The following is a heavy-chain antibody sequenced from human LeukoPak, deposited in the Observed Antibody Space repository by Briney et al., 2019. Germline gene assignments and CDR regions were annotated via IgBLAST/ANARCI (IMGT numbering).Heavy chain of an antibody. CDR1: GFTFSGYG. J-gene: IGHJ4*02. D-gene: IGHD3-16*01. V-gene: IGHV3-21*01. CDR2: ITSSSSYI. Sequence: PGGSLRLSCAASGFTFSGYGMNWVRQAPGKGLEWVSSITSSSSYIYYSDSVKGRFTITRDNAKNSLYLQMKSLRAEDTAVYYCVTQDDRGGFDYWGQGTLVTVSS. CDR3: VTQDDRGGFDY.